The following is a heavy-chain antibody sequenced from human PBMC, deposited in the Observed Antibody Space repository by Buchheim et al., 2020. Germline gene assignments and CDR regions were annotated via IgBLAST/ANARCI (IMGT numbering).Heavy chain of an antibody. J-gene: IGHJ6*02. CDR2: ISYDGSNK. Sequence: QVQLVESGGGVVQPGRSLRLSCAASGFTFSSYAMHWVRQAPGKGLEWVAVISYDGSNKYYADSVKGRFTISRDNSKNTLYLQMNSLRAEDTAVYYCARDREPEEGAATTYYYYYYGMDVWGQGTT. CDR1: GFTFSSYA. V-gene: IGHV3-30-3*01. CDR3: ARDREPEEGAATTYYYYYYGMDV. D-gene: IGHD1-26*01.